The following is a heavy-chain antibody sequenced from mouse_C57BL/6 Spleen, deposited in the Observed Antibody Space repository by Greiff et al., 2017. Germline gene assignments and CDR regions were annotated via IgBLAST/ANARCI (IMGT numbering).Heavy chain of an antibody. CDR1: GYTFTSYW. V-gene: IGHV1-64*01. J-gene: IGHJ1*03. CDR2: IHPNSGST. D-gene: IGHD2-5*01. CDR3: ARDYSNYWYFDV. Sequence: QVQLKQPGAELVKPGASVKLSCKASGYTFTSYWMHWVKQRPGQGLEWIGMIHPNSGSTNYNEKFKSKATLTVDQSSSTAYMQLSSLTSEDSAVYYCARDYSNYWYFDVWGTGTTVTVSA.